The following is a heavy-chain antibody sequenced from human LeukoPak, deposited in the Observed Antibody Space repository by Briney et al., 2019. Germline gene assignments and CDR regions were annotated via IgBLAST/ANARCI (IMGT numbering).Heavy chain of an antibody. CDR2: IYRSGTTT. V-gene: IGHV3-48*02. Sequence: GGCLRLSWAASGFSFSTYSTSWVRQAAGEGRELFSYIYRSGTTTYYADSVRGRFTISRDNAKNSLYLQMNSLRDEDTAVYCCARDPHALDYWGQGTLVTVSS. J-gene: IGHJ4*02. CDR1: GFSFSTYS. CDR3: ARDPHALDY.